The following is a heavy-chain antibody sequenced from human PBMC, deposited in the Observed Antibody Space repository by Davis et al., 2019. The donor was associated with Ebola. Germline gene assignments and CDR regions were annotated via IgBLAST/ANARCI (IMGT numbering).Heavy chain of an antibody. V-gene: IGHV1-69*10. D-gene: IGHD2-2*01. Sequence: SVKVSCKASGGTFRSYAISWVRQAPGQGLEWMGGIIPILGIANYAQKFQGRVTITADKSTSTAYMELSSLRSEDTAVYYCRAVPAVAHGYYYMDVWGKGTTVTVSS. J-gene: IGHJ6*03. CDR1: GGTFRSYA. CDR2: IIPILGIA. CDR3: RAVPAVAHGYYYMDV.